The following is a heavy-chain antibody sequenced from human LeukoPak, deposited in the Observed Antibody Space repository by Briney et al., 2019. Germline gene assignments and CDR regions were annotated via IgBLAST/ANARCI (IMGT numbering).Heavy chain of an antibody. CDR3: AGDCTSTSCLRFDP. D-gene: IGHD2-2*01. CDR1: GGSISSYY. V-gene: IGHV4-59*01. J-gene: IGHJ5*01. Sequence: SQTLSLTCSVSGGSISSYYWSWIRQPPGKGLEWIGYIHYSGSTNYNPSLKSRVTISIDTSKNQFSLKLSSVTAADTAVYYCAGDCTSTSCLRFDPWGQGTLVTVSS. CDR2: IHYSGST.